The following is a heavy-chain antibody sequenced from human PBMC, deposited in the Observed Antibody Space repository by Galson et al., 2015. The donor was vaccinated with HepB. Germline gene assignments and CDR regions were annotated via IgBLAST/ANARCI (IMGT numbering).Heavy chain of an antibody. D-gene: IGHD5/OR15-5a*01. V-gene: IGHV3-21*01. J-gene: IGHJ2*01. CDR2: ISKSSAYI. Sequence: SLRLSCAASGFTFSTYTMNWVRQAPGRGLEWVSSISKSSAYIYYADSVKGRFTISRDNAKNSLFLQINSLRAEDTAVYYCARREMTSAVYLYFDLWGRGTLVTVSS. CDR1: GFTFSTYT. CDR3: ARREMTSAVYLYFDL.